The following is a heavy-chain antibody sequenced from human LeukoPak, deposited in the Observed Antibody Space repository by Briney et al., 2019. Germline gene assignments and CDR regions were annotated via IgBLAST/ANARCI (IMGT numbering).Heavy chain of an antibody. Sequence: PGGSLRLSCAASGFTFSSYSMNWVRQAPGKGLEWVSSISSSSSYIYYADSVKGRFTISRDNAKNSLYLQMNSLRAEDTAVHYCARKHYYYDSSGYFLGMYYFDYWGQGTLVTVSS. CDR3: ARKHYYYDSSGYFLGMYYFDY. V-gene: IGHV3-21*01. D-gene: IGHD3-22*01. CDR2: ISSSSSYI. CDR1: GFTFSSYS. J-gene: IGHJ4*02.